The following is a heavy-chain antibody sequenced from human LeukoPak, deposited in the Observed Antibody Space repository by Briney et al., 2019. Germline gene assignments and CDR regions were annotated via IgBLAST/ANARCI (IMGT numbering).Heavy chain of an antibody. V-gene: IGHV3-23*01. CDR1: GFTFSSYA. CDR2: IRGSGGST. Sequence: PGGSLRLSCAASGFTFSSYAMSWVRQALGEGLGWVSAIRGSGGSTYYADSVKGRFTISRDNSKNTLYLQMTSLRAEDTAVYYCAKPSRAGSIDYWGQGTLVTVSS. J-gene: IGHJ4*02. D-gene: IGHD6-19*01. CDR3: AKPSRAGSIDY.